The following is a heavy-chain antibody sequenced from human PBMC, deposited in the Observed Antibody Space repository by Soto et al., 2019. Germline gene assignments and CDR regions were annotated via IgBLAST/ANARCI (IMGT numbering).Heavy chain of an antibody. Sequence: LRLSCAAFGFTFSDYYMSWIRQAPGKGLEWVSYISSSGSTIYYADSVKGRFTISRDNAKNSLYLQMSSLRAEDTAVYYCATEPMQYYYDSSGYPADWGQGTLVTVSS. CDR3: ATEPMQYYYDSSGYPAD. CDR2: ISSSGSTI. V-gene: IGHV3-11*01. J-gene: IGHJ4*02. CDR1: GFTFSDYY. D-gene: IGHD3-22*01.